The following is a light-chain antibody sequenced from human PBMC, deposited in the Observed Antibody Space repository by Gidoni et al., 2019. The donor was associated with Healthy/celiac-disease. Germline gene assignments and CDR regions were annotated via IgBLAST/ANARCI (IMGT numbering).Light chain of an antibody. CDR1: QSISSY. Sequence: DIQMPQSPSSLSASVGDRVTITCRASQSISSYLTWYQQKPGQAPRLLIYAASSLQSGVPPRFSGSGSGTDFTLTISSLQPEDFATYYCQQCYSTPLTFGQGTKVDIK. CDR3: QQCYSTPLT. J-gene: IGKJ1*01. CDR2: AAS. V-gene: IGKV1-39*01.